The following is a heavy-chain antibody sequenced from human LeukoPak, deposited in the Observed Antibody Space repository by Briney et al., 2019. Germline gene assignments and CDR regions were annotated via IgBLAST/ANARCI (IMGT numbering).Heavy chain of an antibody. Sequence: PGRSLRLSCAASGFTFGDYAMHWVRQAPGKDLEWVSGISWNSGSIGYADSVKGRFTISRDNAKNSLYLQMNSLRAEDTAVYYCARDIHCSSTSCRDYWGQGTLVTVSS. CDR3: ARDIHCSSTSCRDY. CDR1: GFTFGDYA. J-gene: IGHJ4*02. CDR2: ISWNSGSI. V-gene: IGHV3-9*01. D-gene: IGHD2-2*01.